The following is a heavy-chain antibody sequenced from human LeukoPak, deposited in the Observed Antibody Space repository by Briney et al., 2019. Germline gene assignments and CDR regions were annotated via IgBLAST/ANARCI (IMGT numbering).Heavy chain of an antibody. CDR3: ARVFARSGEIGGSYYYY. J-gene: IGHJ4*02. D-gene: IGHD1-26*01. Sequence: SSVKVSCKASGGTFSSYVINWVRQAPGQGLEWMGGTIPIFGTANYAQKFQGRVAITTDESTSTAYMELSSLRSEDTAVYYCARVFARSGEIGGSYYYYWGQGTLVTVSS. CDR2: TIPIFGTA. V-gene: IGHV1-69*05. CDR1: GGTFSSYV.